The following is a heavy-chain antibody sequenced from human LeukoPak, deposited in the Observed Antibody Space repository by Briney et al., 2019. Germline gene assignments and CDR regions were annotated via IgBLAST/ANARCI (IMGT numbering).Heavy chain of an antibody. CDR2: IDWDDDK. CDR1: GGSISSSDSY. Sequence: TLSLTCTVSGGSISSSDSYWGWIRQPPGKALEWLALIDWDDDKYYSTSLKTRLTISKDTSKNQVVLTMTNMDPVDTATYYCARTPSGWLFDYWGQGTLVTVSS. D-gene: IGHD6-19*01. J-gene: IGHJ4*02. V-gene: IGHV2-70*18. CDR3: ARTPSGWLFDY.